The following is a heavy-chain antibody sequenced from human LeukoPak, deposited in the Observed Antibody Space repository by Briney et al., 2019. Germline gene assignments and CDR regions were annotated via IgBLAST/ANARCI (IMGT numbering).Heavy chain of an antibody. D-gene: IGHD6-6*01. Sequence: GGSLRLSCIASGFTFSNSWMTWVRQAPGRGLEWVANIKEDGTDKQYVDSVKGRFTISRDNSKNTLYLQMNSLRAEDTAVYYCAKDGLFGKQLDNFDYWGQGTLVTVSS. V-gene: IGHV3-7*03. CDR3: AKDGLFGKQLDNFDY. CDR1: GFTFSNSW. J-gene: IGHJ4*02. CDR2: IKEDGTDK.